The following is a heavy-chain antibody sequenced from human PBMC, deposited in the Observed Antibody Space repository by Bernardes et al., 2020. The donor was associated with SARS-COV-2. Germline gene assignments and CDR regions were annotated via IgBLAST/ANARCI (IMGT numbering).Heavy chain of an antibody. CDR3: EKDLIAGTLGGLPQTIDF. CDR2: ISGSGGTT. D-gene: IGHD3-16*01. V-gene: IGHV3-23*01. J-gene: IGHJ4*01. CDR1: GFGFSNYA. Sequence: GGSLRLYCAASGFGFSNYAMSWVRQAPGKGLEWVSVISGSGGTTYSSDSVKGRFTISRDNSQNMLYLHMSSLRAEDTAVYYCEKDLIAGTLGGLPQTIDFWGQGTLVTVSS.